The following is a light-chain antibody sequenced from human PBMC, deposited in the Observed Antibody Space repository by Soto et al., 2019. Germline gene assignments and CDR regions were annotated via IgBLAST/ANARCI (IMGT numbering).Light chain of an antibody. CDR2: GAS. CDR3: QQYGSSPT. CDR1: QSVSSSY. Sequence: EIVLTQSPGTLSLSPGERATLSCRASQSVSSSYLAWYQQKPGQAPRLLIYGASSRATGIPDRFSGSGSGTYFTLTSSLLEPDDFALYYCQQYGSSPTFGGGTKVEIK. J-gene: IGKJ4*01. V-gene: IGKV3-20*01.